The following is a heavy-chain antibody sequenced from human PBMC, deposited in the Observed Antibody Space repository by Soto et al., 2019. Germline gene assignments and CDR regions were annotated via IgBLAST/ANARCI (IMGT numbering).Heavy chain of an antibody. CDR1: GFTFSSYG. J-gene: IGHJ6*02. CDR3: AKDTGSYGMDV. CDR2: ISYDGSNK. D-gene: IGHD4-17*01. Sequence: GGSLRLSCAASGFTFSSYGMHWVRQAPGKGLEWVAVISYDGSNKYYADSVKGRFTISRDNSKNTLYLQMNSLRAEDTAVYYCAKDTGSYGMDVWGQGTTVTVSS. V-gene: IGHV3-30*18.